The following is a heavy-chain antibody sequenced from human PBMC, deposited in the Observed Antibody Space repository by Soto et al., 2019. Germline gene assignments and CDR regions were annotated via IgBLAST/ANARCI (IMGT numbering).Heavy chain of an antibody. CDR2: ISGSGGST. D-gene: IGHD5-12*01. V-gene: IGHV3-23*01. CDR1: GFTFSSYA. J-gene: IGHJ4*02. CDR3: AKPLGRRDGYNLFSY. Sequence: GGSLRLSCAASGFTFSSYAMSWVRQAPGKGLEWVSAISGSGGSTYYADSVKGRFTISRDNSKNTLYLQMNSLRAEDTAVYYCAKPLGRRDGYNLFSYWGQGTLVTVSS.